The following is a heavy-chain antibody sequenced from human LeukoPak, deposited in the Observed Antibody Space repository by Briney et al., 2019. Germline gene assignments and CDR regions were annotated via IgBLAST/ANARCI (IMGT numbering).Heavy chain of an antibody. V-gene: IGHV3-23*01. CDR3: AKGLRITMIVVVS. CDR2: ISGSGGST. D-gene: IGHD3-22*01. Sequence: QAGGSLRLSCAASGFTFSSYAMSWIRQAPGKGLEWVSAISGSGGSTYYADSVKGRFTISRDNSKNTLYLQMNSLRAEDTAVYCCAKGLRITMIVVVSWGQGTLVTVSS. J-gene: IGHJ4*02. CDR1: GFTFSSYA.